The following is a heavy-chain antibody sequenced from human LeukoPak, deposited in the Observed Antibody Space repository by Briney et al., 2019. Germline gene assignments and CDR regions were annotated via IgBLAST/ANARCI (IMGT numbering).Heavy chain of an antibody. CDR3: ARVDCYYDILTGQPPVDRANYYGMDV. CDR2: MNPNSGNT. CDR1: GYTFTSYD. V-gene: IGHV1-8*01. D-gene: IGHD3-9*01. J-gene: IGHJ6*02. Sequence: ASVKVSCKASGYTFTSYDINWVRQATGQGLEWMGWMNPNSGNTGYAQKFQGRVTMTRNTSISTAYMELSSLRSEDTAVYYCARVDCYYDILTGQPPVDRANYYGMDVWGQGTTVTVSS.